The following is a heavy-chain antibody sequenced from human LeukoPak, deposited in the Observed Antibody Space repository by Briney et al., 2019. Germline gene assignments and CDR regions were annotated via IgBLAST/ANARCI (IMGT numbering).Heavy chain of an antibody. CDR3: ASYGSGSYSFDY. CDR2: ISYDGDT. D-gene: IGHD3-10*01. CDR1: GGSISSTTYY. J-gene: IGHJ4*02. Sequence: SETLSLTCTVSGGSISSTTYYWGWIRQPPGKDLEWIGSISYDGDTHYNPSLQSRVTISTDTSTNEFFLKLNSVTAADTAVYYCASYGSGSYSFDYWGQGTLVTVSS. V-gene: IGHV4-39*07.